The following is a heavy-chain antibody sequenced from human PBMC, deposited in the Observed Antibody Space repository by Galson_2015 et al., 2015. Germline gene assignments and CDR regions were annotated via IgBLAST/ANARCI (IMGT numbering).Heavy chain of an antibody. D-gene: IGHD6-19*01. Sequence: IRQPPGKGLEWIGSIYHSGSTYYNPSLKSRVTISVDTSKNQFSLKLSSVTAADTAVYYCARASIAVAGHDYWGQGTLVTVSS. CDR3: ARASIAVAGHDY. CDR2: IYHSGST. V-gene: IGHV4-38-2*01. J-gene: IGHJ4*02.